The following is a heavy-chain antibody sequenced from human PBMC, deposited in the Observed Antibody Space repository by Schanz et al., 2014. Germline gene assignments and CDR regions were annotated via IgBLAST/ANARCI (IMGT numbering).Heavy chain of an antibody. Sequence: QVQLVQSGAEVKKPGASVKVSCKASGYTFTRYYIHWVRQAPGQGLEWMGIIHSTGGTTSHAQKFQGRVTITADKSTSTAYMELSSLRSEDTAVYYCARDLHRMDVWGQGTVVTVSS. V-gene: IGHV1-46*01. D-gene: IGHD2-8*01. J-gene: IGHJ3*01. CDR2: IHSTGGTT. CDR1: GYTFTRYY. CDR3: ARDLHRMDV.